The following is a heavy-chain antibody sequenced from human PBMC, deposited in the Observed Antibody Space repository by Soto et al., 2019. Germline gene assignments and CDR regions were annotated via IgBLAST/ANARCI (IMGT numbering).Heavy chain of an antibody. CDR2: INSDGITT. D-gene: IGHD2-15*01. Sequence: EVQLVESGGGPVQAGGSLRLSCAASGLTLSHYWMQWVRQGPGKGLVWVAHINSDGITTKYAESVKGRFTISRDDAKNMLYLQMNSLRHDDTAVYYCAKVKGGSGARGDPLDLWGQGILVTVSS. J-gene: IGHJ5*02. V-gene: IGHV3-74*03. CDR3: AKVKGGSGARGDPLDL. CDR1: GLTLSHYW.